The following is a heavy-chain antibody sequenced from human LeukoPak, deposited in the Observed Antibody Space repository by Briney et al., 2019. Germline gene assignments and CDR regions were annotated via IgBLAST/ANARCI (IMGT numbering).Heavy chain of an antibody. Sequence: GSLRLSCAASVFTLNSNYWSWVREAPGKGLEWVSVIYSGGTTYYADSVKGRFTFSRDNSKNMLHLQMNSLRAEDTAVYYCARGFNRGFDPWGQGTLVIVSS. CDR2: IYSGGTT. V-gene: IGHV3-53*01. J-gene: IGHJ5*02. CDR1: VFTLNSNY. CDR3: ARGFNRGFDP. D-gene: IGHD3-10*01.